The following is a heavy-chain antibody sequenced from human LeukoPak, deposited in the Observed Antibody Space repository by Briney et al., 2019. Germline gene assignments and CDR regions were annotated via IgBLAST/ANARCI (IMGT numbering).Heavy chain of an antibody. CDR1: GFTFDDYA. J-gene: IGHJ6*02. Sequence: GGSLRPSCAASGFTFDDYAMHWVRQAPGKGLEWVSGISWNSGSIGYADSVKGRFTISRDNAKNSLYLQMNSLRAEDTALYYCAKDRDAGTYYYYGMDVWGQGTTVTVSS. CDR3: AKDRDAGTYYYYGMDV. V-gene: IGHV3-9*01. D-gene: IGHD6-13*01. CDR2: ISWNSGSI.